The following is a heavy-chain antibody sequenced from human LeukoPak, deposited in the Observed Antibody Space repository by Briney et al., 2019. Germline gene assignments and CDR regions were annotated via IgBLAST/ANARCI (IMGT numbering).Heavy chain of an antibody. CDR1: GYSFTSYW. CDR2: IYPGDSDT. D-gene: IGHD3-9*01. J-gene: IGHJ4*02. CDR3: ARLRRGDILTGYRSYYFDY. V-gene: IGHV5-51*01. Sequence: GESLKISCKGSGYSFTSYWIGWVRQMPGKGLEWMGIIYPGDSDTRYSPSFQGQVTISADKSISTAYLQWSSLKASDTAMYYYARLRRGDILTGYRSYYFDYWGQGTLVTVSS.